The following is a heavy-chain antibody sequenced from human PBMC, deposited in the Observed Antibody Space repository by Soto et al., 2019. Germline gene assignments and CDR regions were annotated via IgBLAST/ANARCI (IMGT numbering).Heavy chain of an antibody. CDR2: IYPGDSDT. Sequence: PGESLKISCKGSGYSFTSYWIGWMRQMPGKGLEWMGIIYPGDSDTRYSPSFQGQVTISADKSISTAYLQWSSLKASDTAMYYCARQGSRVVVVAANAFDIWGQGTMVTVS. CDR3: ARQGSRVVVVAANAFDI. V-gene: IGHV5-51*01. J-gene: IGHJ3*02. D-gene: IGHD2-15*01. CDR1: GYSFTSYW.